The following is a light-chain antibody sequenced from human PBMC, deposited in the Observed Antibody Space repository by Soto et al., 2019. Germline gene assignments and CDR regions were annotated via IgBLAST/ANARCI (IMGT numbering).Light chain of an antibody. Sequence: EIVLTQSPGTLSLTPGETATLSCRSSQSVISSYLAWYQQKPGQPPRLLIFGTSIRATGIPDRISGSGSGTDFSLTISRLEPEDFAVYYCQQYGTSSTSSYTFGQGTKVE. V-gene: IGKV3-20*01. CDR2: GTS. CDR1: QSVISSY. J-gene: IGKJ2*01. CDR3: QQYGTSSTSSYT.